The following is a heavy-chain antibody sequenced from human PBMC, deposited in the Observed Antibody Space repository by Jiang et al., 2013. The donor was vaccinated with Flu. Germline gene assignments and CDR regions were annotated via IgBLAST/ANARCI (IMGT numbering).Heavy chain of an antibody. D-gene: IGHD6-19*01. CDR2: INTDTGNP. CDR1: GYTFTNYA. Sequence: QSGSELKRPGASVKVSCKSSGYTFTNYAVNWVRQAPGQGLDFMGWINTDTGNPTYAQGFTGRFVFSLDTSVSTAYLQISSLEAEDTAIYYCARGRRGHSSGRYYFDFWGQGTLVTVSS. CDR3: ARGRRGHSSGRYYFDF. V-gene: IGHV7-4-1*01. J-gene: IGHJ4*02.